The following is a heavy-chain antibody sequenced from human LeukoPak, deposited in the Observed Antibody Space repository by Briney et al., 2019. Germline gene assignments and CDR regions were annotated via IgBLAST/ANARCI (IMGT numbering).Heavy chain of an antibody. D-gene: IGHD3-9*01. CDR3: AKWGDYDVLTGYYDSDY. CDR2: VSGRDTNT. J-gene: IGHJ4*02. Sequence: GGSLRLSCAASGFIFSNYAMSWVRQAPGRGLEWVSAVSGRDTNTYYTDSVKGRFTISRDNSKNTLYLQMNSLSAEDTAIYYCAKWGDYDVLTGYYDSDYWGQGTLVTVSS. V-gene: IGHV3-23*01. CDR1: GFIFSNYA.